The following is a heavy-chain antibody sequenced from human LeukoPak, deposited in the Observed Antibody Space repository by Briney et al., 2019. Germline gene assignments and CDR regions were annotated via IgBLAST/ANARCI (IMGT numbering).Heavy chain of an antibody. D-gene: IGHD6-6*01. J-gene: IGHJ4*02. CDR3: ARWEYSSPTGGY. V-gene: IGHV3-21*01. CDR2: ISSSSSYI. Sequence: PGGSLRLSCAASGFTFSSYAMSWVRQAPGKGLEWVSSISSSSSYIYYADSVKGRFTISRDNAKNSLYLQMNSLRAEDTAVYYCARWEYSSPTGGYWGQGTLVTVSS. CDR1: GFTFSSYA.